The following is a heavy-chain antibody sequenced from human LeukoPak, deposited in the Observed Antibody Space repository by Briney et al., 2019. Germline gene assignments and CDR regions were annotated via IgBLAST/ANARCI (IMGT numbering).Heavy chain of an antibody. Sequence: SETLSLTRTVPGGSLSSYYWSWIRQPPGKGLEWIGYIYYSGSTNFNPSLNTRVPISVDTSKNQFSLKLSSVTAADTAVYYCARLSSRYWFDPWGQGTLVTVSS. D-gene: IGHD6-13*01. CDR2: IYYSGST. CDR3: ARLSSRYWFDP. J-gene: IGHJ5*02. V-gene: IGHV4-59*08. CDR1: GGSLSSYY.